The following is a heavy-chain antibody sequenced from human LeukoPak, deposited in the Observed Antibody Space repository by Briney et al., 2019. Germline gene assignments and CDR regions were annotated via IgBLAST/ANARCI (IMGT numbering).Heavy chain of an antibody. D-gene: IGHD6-19*01. V-gene: IGHV4-61*02. Sequence: SQTLSLTCTVSGGSISSGSYDWSWIRQPAGKGLEWIGRIYTSGSTNYNPSLKSRVTMSVDTSKNQFSLKLSSVTAADTAVYYCASGGSGWYGAAFDIWGQGTMVTVSS. J-gene: IGHJ3*02. CDR3: ASGGSGWYGAAFDI. CDR1: GGSISSGSYD. CDR2: IYTSGST.